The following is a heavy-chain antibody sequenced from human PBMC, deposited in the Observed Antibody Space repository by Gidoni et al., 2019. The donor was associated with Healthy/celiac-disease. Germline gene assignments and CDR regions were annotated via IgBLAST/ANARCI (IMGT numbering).Heavy chain of an antibody. CDR1: GGTFSSYA. CDR3: ARGHVTYYDILTGNDAFDI. V-gene: IGHV1-69*06. CDR2: IIPIFGTA. Sequence: QVQLVQSGAEVKKPGSSVKVSCKASGGTFSSYAISWVRQAPGQGLEWMGGIIPIFGTANYAQKFQGRVTITADKSTSTAYMELSSLRSEDKAVYYCARGHVTYYDILTGNDAFDIWGQGTMVTVSS. D-gene: IGHD3-9*01. J-gene: IGHJ3*02.